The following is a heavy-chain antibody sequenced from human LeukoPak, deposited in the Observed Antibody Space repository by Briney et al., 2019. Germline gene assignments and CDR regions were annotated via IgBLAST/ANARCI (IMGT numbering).Heavy chain of an antibody. CDR1: GGSTSSYY. Sequence: SETLSLTCTVSGGSTSSYYWSWIRQPPGKGLEWIGYIYYSGSTNYNPSLKSRVTISVDTSKNQFSLKLSSVTAADTAVYYCAKDGAFRYSSSHGDYWGQGTLVTVSS. V-gene: IGHV4-59*12. D-gene: IGHD6-13*01. CDR2: IYYSGST. CDR3: AKDGAFRYSSSHGDY. J-gene: IGHJ4*02.